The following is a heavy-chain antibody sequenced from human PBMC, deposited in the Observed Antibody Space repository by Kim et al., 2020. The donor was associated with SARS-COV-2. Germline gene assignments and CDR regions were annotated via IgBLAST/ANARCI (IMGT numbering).Heavy chain of an antibody. CDR1: GFTFSSYG. Sequence: GGSLRLSCKASGFTFSSYGMHWVRQAPGKGLEWVAVIWHDGSNKNYADSVKGRFTISRDNSKNILYLQMNSLRAEDMGVYYCTRDKNDDYFDYWGQGTLVTVSS. CDR2: IWHDGSNK. D-gene: IGHD1-1*01. J-gene: IGHJ4*02. V-gene: IGHV3-33*01. CDR3: TRDKNDDYFDY.